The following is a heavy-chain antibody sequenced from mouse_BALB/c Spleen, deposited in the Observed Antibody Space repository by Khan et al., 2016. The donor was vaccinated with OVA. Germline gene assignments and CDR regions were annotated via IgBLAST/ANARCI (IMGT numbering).Heavy chain of an antibody. D-gene: IGHD2-14*01. CDR2: INPSNGST. CDR3: VGEGADHRNGGGLAD. Sequence: VQLQQSGAELARPGASVKMSCKASGYTFTSYTIHWIKKRPGQGLEWIGYINPSNGSTNYNQKFKDKATLTTDKSSTTASLQLSRLTSDPSAFTNGVGEGADHRNGGGLADGGRGTLVTVSA. CDR1: GYTFTSYT. V-gene: IGHV1-4*01. J-gene: IGHJ3*01.